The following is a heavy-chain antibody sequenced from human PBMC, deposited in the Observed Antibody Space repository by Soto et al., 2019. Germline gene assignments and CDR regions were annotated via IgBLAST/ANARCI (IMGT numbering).Heavy chain of an antibody. V-gene: IGHV3-23*01. D-gene: IGHD6-19*01. Sequence: GGSLRLSCAASGFTFSSYAMSRVRQSPGKGLEWVSVISGSGGSTYYADSVKGRFTISRDNSKNTLYLQMNSLRAEDTAVYYCAKDSVAGSSYYYYGMDVWGQGTTVTVSS. CDR2: ISGSGGST. CDR1: GFTFSSYA. CDR3: AKDSVAGSSYYYYGMDV. J-gene: IGHJ6*02.